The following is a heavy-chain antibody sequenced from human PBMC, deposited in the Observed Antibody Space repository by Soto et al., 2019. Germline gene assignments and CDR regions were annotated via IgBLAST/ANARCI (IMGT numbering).Heavy chain of an antibody. CDR2: ISSSSSTI. J-gene: IGHJ4*02. CDR1: GFTFSSYS. D-gene: IGHD3-3*01. Sequence: GGSLRLSCAASGFTFSSYSMNWVRQAPGKGLEWVSYISSSSSTIYYADSVKGRFTISRDNAKNSLYLQMNSLRDEDTAVYYCAREREAYYDFWSGHDYWGQGTLVTVSS. V-gene: IGHV3-48*02. CDR3: AREREAYYDFWSGHDY.